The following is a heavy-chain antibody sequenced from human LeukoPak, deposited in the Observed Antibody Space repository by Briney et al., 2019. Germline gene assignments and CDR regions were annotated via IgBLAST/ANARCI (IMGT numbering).Heavy chain of an antibody. Sequence: GASVKVSCKASGYTFTSYGISWVRQAPGQGLEWMGWMNPNSGNTGYAQKFQGRVTMTRNTSISTAYMELSSLRSEDTAVYYCARGDPYDSSGLESGNNAFDIWGQGTMVTVSS. CDR2: MNPNSGNT. CDR1: GYTFTSYG. CDR3: ARGDPYDSSGLESGNNAFDI. D-gene: IGHD3-22*01. V-gene: IGHV1-8*02. J-gene: IGHJ3*02.